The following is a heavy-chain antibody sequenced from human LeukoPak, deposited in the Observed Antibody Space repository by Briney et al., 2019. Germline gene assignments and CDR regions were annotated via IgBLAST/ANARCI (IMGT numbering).Heavy chain of an antibody. J-gene: IGHJ4*02. D-gene: IGHD3-3*01. CDR2: IYYSGST. CDR1: GGSISSGGYY. Sequence: SQTLSLTCTVSGGSISSGGYYWSWIRQHPGKGLEWIGYIYYSGSTYYNPSLKSRVTISVDTSKNQFSLKLSSVTAADTAVYYCARARRAGYDFWSGYLFVFDYWGQGTLVTVSS. V-gene: IGHV4-31*03. CDR3: ARARRAGYDFWSGYLFVFDY.